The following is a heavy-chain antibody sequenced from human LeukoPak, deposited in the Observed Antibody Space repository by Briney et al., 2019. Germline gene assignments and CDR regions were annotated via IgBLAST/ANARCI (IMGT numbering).Heavy chain of an antibody. Sequence: PSETLSLTCAVYGGSFSGYYWSWIRQPPGKGLEWIGEINHSGSTNYNPSLKGRVTISVDTSKNQFSLKLSSVTAADTAVYYCARAVLTMVRGVTYRRWYWFDPWGQGTLVTVSS. J-gene: IGHJ5*02. V-gene: IGHV4-34*01. CDR2: INHSGST. D-gene: IGHD3-10*01. CDR1: GGSFSGYY. CDR3: ARAVLTMVRGVTYRRWYWFDP.